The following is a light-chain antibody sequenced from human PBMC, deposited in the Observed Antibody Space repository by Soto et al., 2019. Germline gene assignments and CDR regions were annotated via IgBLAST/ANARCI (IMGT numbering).Light chain of an antibody. CDR2: KAS. V-gene: IGKV1-5*03. CDR1: QSISAW. Sequence: DIQMTQSPSTLSASVGDSVSINCRASQSISAWLAWYQQKPGKAPRLLTYKASTLEIGVPSRFSGSGSGTEFTLTISSLQPDDVAIYYCQQYNDYSWTFGQGSMV. J-gene: IGKJ1*01. CDR3: QQYNDYSWT.